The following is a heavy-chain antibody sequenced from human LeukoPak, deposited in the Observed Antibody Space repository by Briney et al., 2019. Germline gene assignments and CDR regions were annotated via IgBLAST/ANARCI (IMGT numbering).Heavy chain of an antibody. D-gene: IGHD3-22*01. CDR1: GYSFTSYW. V-gene: IGHV5-51*01. CDR2: IYPGDSDT. Sequence: GESLRISCKGSGYSFTSYWIGWVRQMPGKGLEWMGIIYPGDSDTRYSPSFQGQVTISADKSISTAYLQWSSLKASDTAMYYCASGPPPYYYDTSGYYWGQGTLVTVSS. CDR3: ASGPPPYYYDTSGYY. J-gene: IGHJ4*02.